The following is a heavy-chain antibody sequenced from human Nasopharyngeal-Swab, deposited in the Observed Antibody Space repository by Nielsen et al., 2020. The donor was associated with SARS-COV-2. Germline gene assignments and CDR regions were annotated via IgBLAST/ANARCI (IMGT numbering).Heavy chain of an antibody. J-gene: IGHJ6*02. CDR3: ARVGATLFYYYGMDV. V-gene: IGHV1-18*01. CDR1: GYTFTSYG. CDR2: ISAYNGNT. Sequence: ASVKVPCKASGYTFTSYGISWVRQAPGQGLEWMGWISAYNGNTNYAQKLQGRVTMTTDTSTSTAYMELRSLRSDDTAVYYCARVGATLFYYYGMDVWGRGTTVTVSS. D-gene: IGHD1-26*01.